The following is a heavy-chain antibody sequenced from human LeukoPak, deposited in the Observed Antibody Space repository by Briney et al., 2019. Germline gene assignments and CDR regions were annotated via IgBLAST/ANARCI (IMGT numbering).Heavy chain of an antibody. CDR3: ARSRVWSDYWGYFDY. V-gene: IGHV4-30-4*02. D-gene: IGHD3-3*01. CDR1: GGSISSGDYY. CDR2: IYYSGST. Sequence: SETLSLTCTVSGGSISSGDYYWSWIRQPPGKGLEWIGYIYYSGSTYYNPSLKSRVTISVDTSKTQISLKLRAVTAADTAVYYRARSRVWSDYWGYFDYWGQGTLVTVSS. J-gene: IGHJ4*02.